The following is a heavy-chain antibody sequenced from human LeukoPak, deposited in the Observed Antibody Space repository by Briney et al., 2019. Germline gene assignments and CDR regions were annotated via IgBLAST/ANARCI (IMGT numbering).Heavy chain of an antibody. J-gene: IGHJ4*02. CDR3: ARDIGAAAAPPSYFDY. CDR1: GGSISSSSYY. CDR2: IYYSGST. V-gene: IGHV4-39*07. D-gene: IGHD6-13*01. Sequence: SETLSLTCTVPGGSISSSSYYWGWIRQPPGKGLEWIGSIYYSGSTYYNPSLKSRVTISVDTSKNQFSLKLSSVTAADTAVYYCARDIGAAAAPPSYFDYWGQGTLVTVSS.